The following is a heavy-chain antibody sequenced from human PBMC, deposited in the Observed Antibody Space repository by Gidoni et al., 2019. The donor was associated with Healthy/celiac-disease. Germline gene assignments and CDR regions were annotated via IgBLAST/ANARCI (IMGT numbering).Heavy chain of an antibody. Sequence: QVQLQQWGAGLLKPSETLSLTCAVYGGSFSGYYWSWIRQPPGKGLEWIGEINHSGSTNYNPSLKSRVTISVDTSKNQFSLKLSSVTAADTAVYYCARERITMVRGRTWFDPWGQGTLVTVSS. J-gene: IGHJ5*02. CDR3: ARERITMVRGRTWFDP. D-gene: IGHD3-10*01. CDR1: GGSFSGYY. CDR2: INHSGST. V-gene: IGHV4-34*01.